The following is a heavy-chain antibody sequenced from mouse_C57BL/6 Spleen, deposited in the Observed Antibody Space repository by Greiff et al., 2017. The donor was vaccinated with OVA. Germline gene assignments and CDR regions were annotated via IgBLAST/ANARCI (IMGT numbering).Heavy chain of an antibody. CDR3: ARGGVLDAMDY. D-gene: IGHD3-1*01. V-gene: IGHV1-9*01. CDR2: ILPGSGGT. CDR1: GYTFTGYW. J-gene: IGHJ4*01. Sequence: VQLEQSGAELMKPGASVKLSCKASGYTFTGYWMEWVKQRPGHGLEWIGEILPGSGGTNYNEKFKGKATLTADTSSNTAYMQLRSLTTEDSAIYYCARGGVLDAMDYWGQGTSVTVSS.